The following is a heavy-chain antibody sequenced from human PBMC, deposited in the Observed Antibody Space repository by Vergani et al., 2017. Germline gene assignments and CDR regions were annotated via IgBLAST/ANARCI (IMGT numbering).Heavy chain of an antibody. CDR3: ADLYGDDGFSPF. CDR2: LSASDRRT. Sequence: EVQLVESGGGLVKPGGSLRLSCAASGFTFIMHAMSWVRQAPGKGLEWVSTLSASDRRTHYADSVKGRFTISRDDSKNTVYLQINSLRAEDTAFYYCADLYGDDGFSPFWGQGTLVTVSS. CDR1: GFTFIMHA. J-gene: IGHJ4*02. V-gene: IGHV3-23*04. D-gene: IGHD2-21*01.